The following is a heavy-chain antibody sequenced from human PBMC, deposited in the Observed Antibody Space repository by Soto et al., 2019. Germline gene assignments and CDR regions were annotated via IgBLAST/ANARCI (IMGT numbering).Heavy chain of an antibody. J-gene: IGHJ5*02. Sequence: KPSETLSLTCAISGAPITGGDYSWNWIRQPPGKGLEWIGYIFHGGSTYYNPSLRSRVTISVDRSRTQFSLKMSSVTAADTAVYYCARGRVVVPAAVMFNCLDPWGQGALVTVSS. CDR3: ARGRVVVPAAVMFNCLDP. CDR1: GAPITGGDYS. D-gene: IGHD2-2*01. CDR2: IFHGGST. V-gene: IGHV4-30-2*01.